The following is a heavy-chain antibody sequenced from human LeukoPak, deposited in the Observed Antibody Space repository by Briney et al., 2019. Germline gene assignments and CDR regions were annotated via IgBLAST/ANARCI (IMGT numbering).Heavy chain of an antibody. CDR2: VSGSGSNT. J-gene: IGHJ4*02. V-gene: IGHV3-23*01. D-gene: IGHD3-3*01. Sequence: PGGSLRLSCAASGFTFSGYAMSWVRQAPGKGLEWVSTVSGSGSNTYYADSVKGRFTISRDNSKNTLYLQMNSLRAEDTAVYYCAKAGVHDDFWSGYPDYWGQGTLVTVSS. CDR1: GFTFSGYA. CDR3: AKAGVHDDFWSGYPDY.